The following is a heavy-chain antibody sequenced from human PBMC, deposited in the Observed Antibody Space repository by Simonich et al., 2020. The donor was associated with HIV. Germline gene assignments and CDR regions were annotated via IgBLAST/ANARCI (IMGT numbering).Heavy chain of an antibody. CDR3: ASGGSISSVWADDY. CDR2: ISYDGSNK. V-gene: IGHV3-30*07. CDR1: GFTFSSYA. Sequence: QMQLVESGGGVVQPGRSLRLSCAASGFTFSSYALHWVRQAPGKGLEWVAVISYDGSNKYYADSVKGRFTISRDNSKNTLYLQMNSLRAEDTAGYHCASGGSISSVWADDYWGQGTLVTVSS. D-gene: IGHD3-16*01. J-gene: IGHJ4*02.